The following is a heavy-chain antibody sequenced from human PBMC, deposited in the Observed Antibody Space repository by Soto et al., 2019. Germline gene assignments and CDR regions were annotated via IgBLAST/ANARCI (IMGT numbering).Heavy chain of an antibody. J-gene: IGHJ5*02. D-gene: IGHD1-26*01. CDR1: GFTFSSYA. V-gene: IGHV3-30-3*01. CDR2: ISYDGSNK. CDR3: AREQKEGAGNWLDP. Sequence: GGSLRLSCAASGFTFSSYAMHWVRQAPGKGLEWVAVISYDGSNKYYADSVKGRFTISRDNSKNTLYLQMNSLRAEDTAVYYCAREQKEGAGNWLDPWGRGALVTVS.